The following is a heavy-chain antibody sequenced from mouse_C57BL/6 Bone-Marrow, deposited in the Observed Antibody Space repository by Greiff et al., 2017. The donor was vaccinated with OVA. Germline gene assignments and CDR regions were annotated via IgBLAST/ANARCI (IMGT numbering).Heavy chain of an antibody. CDR1: GYSITSGYY. V-gene: IGHV3-6*01. CDR2: ISYDGSN. J-gene: IGHJ3*01. Sequence: EVKLQESGPGLVKPSQSLSLTCSVTGYSITSGYYWNWIRQFPGNKLEWMGYISYDGSNNYNPSLKNRISITRDTSKNQFFLKLNSVTTEDTATYYCARYGNYWFAYWGQGTLVTVSA. D-gene: IGHD2-1*01. CDR3: ARYGNYWFAY.